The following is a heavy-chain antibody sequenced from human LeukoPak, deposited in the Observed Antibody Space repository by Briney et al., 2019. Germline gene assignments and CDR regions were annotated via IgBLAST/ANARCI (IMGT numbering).Heavy chain of an antibody. CDR1: GFTFSSYW. CDR2: IKQDESEK. J-gene: IGHJ4*02. CDR3: ARDPNVLGITPYYFDF. V-gene: IGHV3-7*01. D-gene: IGHD3-10*02. Sequence: GGSLRLSCAASGFTFSSYWMSWVRQAPGKGLEWVAIIKQDESEKYYVDSVKGRFTISRDNAKNSLFLKTDTLRGDDTGIYYCARDPNVLGITPYYFDFWGQGTLVTVSS.